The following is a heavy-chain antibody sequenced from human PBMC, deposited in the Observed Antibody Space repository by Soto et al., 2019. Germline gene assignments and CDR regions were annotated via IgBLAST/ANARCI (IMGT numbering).Heavy chain of an antibody. CDR2: IDPSDSYT. D-gene: IGHD6-6*01. CDR1: GYSFTSYW. V-gene: IGHV5-10-1*01. Sequence: PGESLKISCKGSGYSFTSYWISWVRQMPGKGLEWMGRIDPSDSYTNYSPSFQGHVTISADKSISTAYLQWSSLKASDTAMYYCAGELSIASPDAYYYYGMDVWGKGTTVTVSS. CDR3: AGELSIASPDAYYYYGMDV. J-gene: IGHJ6*04.